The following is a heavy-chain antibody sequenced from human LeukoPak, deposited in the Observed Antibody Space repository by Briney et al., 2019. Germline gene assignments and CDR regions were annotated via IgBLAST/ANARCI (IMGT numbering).Heavy chain of an antibody. CDR1: GGSISSGDSY. J-gene: IGHJ1*01. D-gene: IGHD3-10*01. V-gene: IGHV4-30-4*01. Sequence: SETLSLTCTVSGGSISSGDSYWSWIRQPPGKGLEWIGYIYDSGSTYYNPSLKSRLTMSVDTSKMQFSLRLSSMTAADTALYYCAKHYSGSETYGFFQHWSQGTLVTVSS. CDR2: IYDSGST. CDR3: AKHYSGSETYGFFQH.